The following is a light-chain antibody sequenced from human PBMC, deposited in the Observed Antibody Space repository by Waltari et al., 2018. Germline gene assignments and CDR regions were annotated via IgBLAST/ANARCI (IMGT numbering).Light chain of an antibody. CDR2: KDE. CDR3: QSANSSGTDYV. J-gene: IGLJ1*01. CDR1: ALPTEY. V-gene: IGLV3-25*03. Sequence: SYELTQPPSQSVSPGQTATITCSGDALPTEYVYWYQQKPGQAPVLIIYKDEERPPGIPERFSDSSTGTTSTLTISGVRAEDEADYYCQSANSSGTDYVVSAGTKVTVL.